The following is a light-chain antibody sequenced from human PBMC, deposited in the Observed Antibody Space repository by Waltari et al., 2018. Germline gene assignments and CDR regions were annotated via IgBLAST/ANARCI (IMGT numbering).Light chain of an antibody. J-gene: IGLJ2*01. Sequence: SYVVTQSPSVPVAPGETARITCGGDNIGRKSGHWYQQRPGQAPVLVISYDSDRPSGIPERFSGSNSGNTATLTISWVEAEDEADYYCLVWHSTIDHQGVFGGGTKLTVL. CDR2: YDS. CDR3: LVWHSTIDHQGV. V-gene: IGLV3-21*04. CDR1: NIGRKS.